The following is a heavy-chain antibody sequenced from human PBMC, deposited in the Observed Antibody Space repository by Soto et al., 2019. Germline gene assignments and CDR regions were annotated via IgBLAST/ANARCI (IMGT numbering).Heavy chain of an antibody. CDR2: IIPIFGTA. J-gene: IGHJ4*02. CDR3: AISIAAAGRYYFDY. Sequence: QVQLVQSGAEVKKPGSSVKVSCKASGGTFSSYAICWVRQAPGQGLEWMGGIIPIFGTANYAQKFQGRVTITAVESTSTAYMELSSLRSVATAVYYCAISIAAAGRYYFDYWGQGTLVTVSS. V-gene: IGHV1-69*12. D-gene: IGHD6-13*01. CDR1: GGTFSSYA.